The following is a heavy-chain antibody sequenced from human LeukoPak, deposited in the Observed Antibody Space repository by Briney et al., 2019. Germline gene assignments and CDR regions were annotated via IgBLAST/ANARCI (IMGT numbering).Heavy chain of an antibody. CDR3: ARGQPYDFWSGYYFDY. J-gene: IGHJ4*02. CDR2: IYYSGST. V-gene: IGHV4-59*06. Sequence: SETLSLTCTVSGGPISSYYWSWIRQHPGKGLEWIGYIYYSGSTYYNPSLKSRVTISVDTSKNQFSLKLSSVTAADTAVYYCARGQPYDFWSGYYFDYWGQGTLVTVSS. D-gene: IGHD3-3*01. CDR1: GGPISSYY.